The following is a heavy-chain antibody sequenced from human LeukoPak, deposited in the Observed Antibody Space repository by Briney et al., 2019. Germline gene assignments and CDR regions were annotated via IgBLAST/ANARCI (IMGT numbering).Heavy chain of an antibody. CDR2: IWYDGSNK. D-gene: IGHD2-21*02. CDR3: ARDGGAYCGGDCYSDKYFQH. V-gene: IGHV3-33*01. CDR1: GFTFSSYG. Sequence: GGSLRLSCAASGFTFSSYGMHWVRQAPGKGLEWVAVIWYDGSNKYYADSVKGRFTISRDNSKNTLYLQMNSLRAEDTAVYYCARDGGAYCGGDCYSDKYFQHWGQGTLVTVSS. J-gene: IGHJ1*01.